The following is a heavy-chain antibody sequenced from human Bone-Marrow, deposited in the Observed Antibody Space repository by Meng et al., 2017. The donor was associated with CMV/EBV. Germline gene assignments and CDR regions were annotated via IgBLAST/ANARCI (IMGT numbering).Heavy chain of an antibody. J-gene: IGHJ6*04. Sequence: ASVKVSCKASGYTFTGYYMHWVRQAPGQGLEWMGWINPNSGGTNYAQKFQGRVTMTRDTSISTAYMELIRLRSDDTAVYYCARGLGYCSSTSCYTGLVYYYYGMTVWAKGPT. CDR2: INPNSGGT. D-gene: IGHD2-2*02. CDR1: GYTFTGYY. CDR3: ARGLGYCSSTSCYTGLVYYYYGMTV. V-gene: IGHV1-2*02.